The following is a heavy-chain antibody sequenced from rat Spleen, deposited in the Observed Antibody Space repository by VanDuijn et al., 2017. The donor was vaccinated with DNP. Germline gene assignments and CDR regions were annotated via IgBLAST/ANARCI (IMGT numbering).Heavy chain of an antibody. CDR2: ISSGGST. CDR1: GFSLTSYG. Sequence: QVQLKESGPGLVQPSQTLSLTCTVSGFSLTSYGVSWVRQPPGKGLEWIAAISSGGSTDYNSALKSRLSISRDTSKSQVFLKMNSVQTEDTAMYFCARSPGYYWYFDFWGPGTMVTVSS. V-gene: IGHV2S12*01. D-gene: IGHD1-4*01. CDR3: ARSPGYYWYFDF. J-gene: IGHJ1*01.